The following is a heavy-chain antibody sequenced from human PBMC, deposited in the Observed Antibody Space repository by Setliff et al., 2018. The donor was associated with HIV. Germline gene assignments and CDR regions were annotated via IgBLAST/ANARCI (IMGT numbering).Heavy chain of an antibody. J-gene: IGHJ3*02. CDR3: ARGRYDYVWARAFDI. CDR1: GGSVSSGSYY. D-gene: IGHD3-16*01. V-gene: IGHV4-61*01. Sequence: SETLSLTCTVSGGSVSSGSYYWSWIRQPPGKGLEWIGYIYYSGSTNYNPSLKSRVTISVDTSKNQFSLKLSSVTAADTAVYYCARGRYDYVWARAFDIWGQGTMVTVSS. CDR2: IYYSGST.